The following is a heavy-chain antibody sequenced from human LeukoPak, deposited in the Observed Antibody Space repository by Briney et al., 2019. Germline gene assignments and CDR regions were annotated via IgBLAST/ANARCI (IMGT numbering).Heavy chain of an antibody. CDR1: GYTFTTYD. D-gene: IGHD6-19*01. J-gene: IGHJ4*02. Sequence: ASVKFSCKASGYTFTTYDINWVRQATGQGLEWVGWMSPNTGNTGYAQKFQGRVTMTRNTSISTAYMELSSLTSEDTAVYYCGAVTITTNPDYWGQGTLVTVSS. CDR2: MSPNTGNT. CDR3: GAVTITTNPDY. V-gene: IGHV1-8*01.